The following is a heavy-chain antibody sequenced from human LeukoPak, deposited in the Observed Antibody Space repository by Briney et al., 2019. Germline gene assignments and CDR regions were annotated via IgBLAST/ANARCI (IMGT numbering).Heavy chain of an antibody. V-gene: IGHV4-30-2*01. J-gene: IGHJ6*04. D-gene: IGHD2-2*01. Sequence: SQTLSLTCTVSGGSISSGGYYWSWIRQPPGKGLEWIGYIYHSGSTYYNPSLKSRVTISVDRSKNQFSLKLSSVTAADTAVYYCARDYGRLGYCSSTSCLEMDVWGKGTTVTVSS. CDR3: ARDYGRLGYCSSTSCLEMDV. CDR2: IYHSGST. CDR1: GGSISSGGYY.